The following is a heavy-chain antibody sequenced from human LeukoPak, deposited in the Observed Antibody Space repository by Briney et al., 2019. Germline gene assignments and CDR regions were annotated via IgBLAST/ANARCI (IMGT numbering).Heavy chain of an antibody. CDR1: GGSISSYY. Sequence: SGTLSLTWTVSGGSISSYYWSWIRQPPGKGLEWIGYIYYSGSTNYNPSLKSRVTISVDTSKNQFSLKLSSVTAADTAVYYCASSGGDWGWFDPWGQGTLVTVSS. V-gene: IGHV4-59*01. J-gene: IGHJ5*02. CDR3: ASSGGDWGWFDP. CDR2: IYYSGST. D-gene: IGHD2-21*02.